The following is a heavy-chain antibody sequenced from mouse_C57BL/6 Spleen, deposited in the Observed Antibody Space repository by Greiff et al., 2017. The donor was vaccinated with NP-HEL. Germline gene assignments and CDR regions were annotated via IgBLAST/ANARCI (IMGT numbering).Heavy chain of an antibody. D-gene: IGHD2-4*01. CDR2: ISNGGGST. V-gene: IGHV5-12*01. CDR1: GFTFSDYY. Sequence: EVQLVESGGGLVQPGGSLKLSCAASGFTFSDYYMYWVRQTPEKRLEWVAYISNGGGSTYYPDTVKGRFTISRDNAKNTLYLQMSRLKSEDTAMYYCARHVSYYDYDGYAMDYWGQGTSVTVSS. CDR3: ARHVSYYDYDGYAMDY. J-gene: IGHJ4*01.